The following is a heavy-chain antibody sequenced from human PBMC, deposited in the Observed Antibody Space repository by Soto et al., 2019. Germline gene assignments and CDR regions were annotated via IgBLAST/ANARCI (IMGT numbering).Heavy chain of an antibody. CDR2: IYYSGTT. Sequence: SETLSLTCAVSGFSIGSNNWWGWIRQPPGRGLEWIGNIYYSGTTQFNPSLKSRVTMSIDGAGNQISLNLTSVTDADTAVYYCASVTFGGVVLAHWGQGTLVTVSS. D-gene: IGHD3-16*01. CDR3: ASVTFGGVVLAH. V-gene: IGHV4-28*01. CDR1: GFSIGSNNW. J-gene: IGHJ4*02.